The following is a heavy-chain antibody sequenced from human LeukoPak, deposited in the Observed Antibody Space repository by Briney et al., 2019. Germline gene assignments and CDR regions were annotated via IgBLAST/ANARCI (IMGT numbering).Heavy chain of an antibody. CDR3: ARRWVYDKRAFDA. CDR2: IYYTGTT. V-gene: IGHV4-59*08. Sequence: KPSETLSVTCTVSGGSISGTYYWSWIRQPPGKGLEWIGYIYYTGTTDSNPSLKSRVTISLDTSKNQFSLNLSSVTAADTAVYYCARRWVYDKRAFDAWGQGTMVTVSS. CDR1: GGSISGTYY. J-gene: IGHJ3*01. D-gene: IGHD3-16*01.